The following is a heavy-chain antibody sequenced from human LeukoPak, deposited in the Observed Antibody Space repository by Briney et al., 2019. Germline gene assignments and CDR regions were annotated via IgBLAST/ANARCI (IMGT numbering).Heavy chain of an antibody. V-gene: IGHV4-34*01. J-gene: IGHJ4*02. CDR3: ARGRDGYNLEVDY. Sequence: PSETLSLTCTVSGGSISSYYWSWIRQPPGKGLEWIGEINHSGSTNYNPSLKSRVTISVDTSKNQFSLKLSSVTAADTAVYYCARGRDGYNLEVDYWGQGTLVTVSS. CDR2: INHSGST. D-gene: IGHD5-24*01. CDR1: GGSISSYY.